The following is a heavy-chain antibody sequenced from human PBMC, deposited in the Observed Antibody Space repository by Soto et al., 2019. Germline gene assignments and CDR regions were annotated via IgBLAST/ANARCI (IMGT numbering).Heavy chain of an antibody. J-gene: IGHJ4*02. CDR1: GFTFSSYW. D-gene: IGHD1-7*01. CDR3: ARFASNNWNYDYFDY. CDR2: IKQDGSEK. Sequence: PGGSLRLSCAASGFTFSSYWMSWVRQAPGKGLEWVANIKQDGSEKYYVDSVKGRFTISSDNAKNSLYLQMNSLRAEDTAVYYCARFASNNWNYDYFDYWGQGTLVTVSS. V-gene: IGHV3-7*01.